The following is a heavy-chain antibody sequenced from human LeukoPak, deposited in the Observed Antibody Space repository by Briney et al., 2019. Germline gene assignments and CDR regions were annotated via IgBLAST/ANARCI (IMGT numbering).Heavy chain of an antibody. D-gene: IGHD5-18*01. CDR2: INPNSGGT. CDR3: ARGLDEDTAMVPLGYGMDV. V-gene: IGHV1-2*04. J-gene: IGHJ6*02. CDR1: GYTFTGYY. Sequence: GASVKVSCKASGYTFTGYYMHWVRQAPGQGLEWMGWINPNSGGTNYAQKFQGWVTMTRDTSISTAYMELSRLRSDDTAVYYCARGLDEDTAMVPLGYGMDVWGQGTTVTVSS.